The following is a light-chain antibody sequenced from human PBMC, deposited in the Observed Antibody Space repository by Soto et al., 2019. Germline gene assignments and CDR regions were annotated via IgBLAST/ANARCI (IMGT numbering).Light chain of an antibody. CDR1: SSDVGAYNY. CDR3: SSYTSSNTLYV. CDR2: EVS. J-gene: IGLJ1*01. V-gene: IGLV2-14*01. Sequence: ALTQPASVSGSPGQSITISCTGTSSDVGAYNYVSWYQQHPGKAPKLMIYEVSYRPSGVSIRFSGSKSGNTASLTISGLQAEDEADYYCSSYTSSNTLYVFGTGTKLTVL.